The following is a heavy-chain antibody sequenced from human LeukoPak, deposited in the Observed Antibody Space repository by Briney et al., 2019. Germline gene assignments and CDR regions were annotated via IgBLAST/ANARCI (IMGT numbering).Heavy chain of an antibody. J-gene: IGHJ6*03. CDR3: ARTTRENIVVVTAIREYYYYYYMDV. Sequence: SETLSLTCTVSGGSISSYYWSWIRQPAGKGLEWIGRIYTSGSTNYNPSLKSRVTISVDTSKSQFSLKLSSVTAADTAVYYCARTTRENIVVVTAIREYYYYYYMDVWGKGTTVTISS. CDR1: GGSISSYY. V-gene: IGHV4-4*07. D-gene: IGHD2-21*02. CDR2: IYTSGST.